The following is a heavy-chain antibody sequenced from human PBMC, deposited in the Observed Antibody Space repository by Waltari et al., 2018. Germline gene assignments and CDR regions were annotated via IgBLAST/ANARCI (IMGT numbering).Heavy chain of an antibody. D-gene: IGHD1-1*01. CDR3: ARHTEDDNGDD. Sequence: QRVQSGTEWKKPGESWKISCKTSGYSFNTYWIGWWTQTPGKGLAWMGLVRPANPDTSSGPSFRGQVTISAENSLRIAYLQWSSLKASDTVISYCARHTEDDNGDDWGQGTLVTGSS. V-gene: IGHV5-51*01. CDR2: VRPANPDT. J-gene: IGHJ4*02. CDR1: GYSFNTYW.